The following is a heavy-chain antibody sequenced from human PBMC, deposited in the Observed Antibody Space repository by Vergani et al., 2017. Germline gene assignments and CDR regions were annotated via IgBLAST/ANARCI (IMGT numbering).Heavy chain of an antibody. Sequence: EVQVVESGGGLVQPGGSLRLSCAASGFIFSDHYMDWVRQAPGKGLEWVSGISWNSGSIGYADSVKGRFTISRDNAKNSLYLQMNSLRAEDTALYYCAKDNGGSYSAWFDPWGQGTLVTVSS. V-gene: IGHV3-9*01. CDR1: GFIFSDHY. CDR3: AKDNGGSYSAWFDP. J-gene: IGHJ5*02. CDR2: ISWNSGSI. D-gene: IGHD1-26*01.